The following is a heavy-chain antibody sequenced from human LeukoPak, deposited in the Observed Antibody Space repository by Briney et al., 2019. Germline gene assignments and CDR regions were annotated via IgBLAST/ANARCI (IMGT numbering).Heavy chain of an antibody. Sequence: GGSLRLSCAVARITFSNYEMNWVRQAPGKGLEWVSYISGSGTTIYYADFVKGRFTTSRDNAKNSVYLQMNSLTAEDTAIYYCASRPPPVRGPYDYWGQGTLVTVSS. V-gene: IGHV3-48*03. CDR2: ISGSGTTI. D-gene: IGHD3-10*01. J-gene: IGHJ4*02. CDR1: RITFSNYE. CDR3: ASRPPPVRGPYDY.